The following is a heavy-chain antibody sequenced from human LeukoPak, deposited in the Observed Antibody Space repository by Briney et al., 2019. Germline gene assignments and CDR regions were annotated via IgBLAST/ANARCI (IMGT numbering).Heavy chain of an antibody. Sequence: PGGSLKLSCAASGFTFSVSAIHWVRQASGKGLEWVGRIRSKANNYATAYSETVKGRFTISRDDLKQTAFLQMNSLKTEDTAVYYCTRPQSYETPYFDYWGQGTLVTVSS. CDR3: TRPQSYETPYFDY. CDR1: GFTFSVSA. V-gene: IGHV3-73*01. CDR2: IRSKANNYAT. J-gene: IGHJ4*02. D-gene: IGHD3-3*01.